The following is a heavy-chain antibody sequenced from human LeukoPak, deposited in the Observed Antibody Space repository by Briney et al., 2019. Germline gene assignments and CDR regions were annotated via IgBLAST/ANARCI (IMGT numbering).Heavy chain of an antibody. D-gene: IGHD2-8*01. V-gene: IGHV3-21*01. Sequence: GGSLRLSCAASGFTFSNYVMNWVRQAPGKGLEWVSSISSSSSYIYYADSVKGRFTISRDNAKNSLYLQLNSLRAEDTAVYYCAKDRCSNGIGCLYYYMDVWGKGTMVTISS. CDR2: ISSSSSYI. CDR3: AKDRCSNGIGCLYYYMDV. J-gene: IGHJ6*03. CDR1: GFTFSNYV.